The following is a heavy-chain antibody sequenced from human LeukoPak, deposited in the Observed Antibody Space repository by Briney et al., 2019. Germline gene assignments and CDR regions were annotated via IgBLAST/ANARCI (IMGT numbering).Heavy chain of an antibody. D-gene: IGHD6-19*01. CDR1: GGTFSNYA. Sequence: SVKVSCKASGGTFSNYAISWVRQAPGQGLEWMGRIVPIFGTANYAQKFQGRVTITTDESTGTITTDESTGTAYMELSSLRSEDTAVYYCARRGSSGWYGPNYFDYWGQGTLVTVSS. J-gene: IGHJ4*02. CDR2: IVPIFGTA. V-gene: IGHV1-69*05. CDR3: ARRGSSGWYGPNYFDY.